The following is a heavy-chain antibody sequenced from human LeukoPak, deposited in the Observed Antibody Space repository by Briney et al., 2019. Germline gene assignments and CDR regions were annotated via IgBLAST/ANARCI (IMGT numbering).Heavy chain of an antibody. CDR3: ASQGILTGPIDY. CDR2: TNHSGST. J-gene: IGHJ4*02. Sequence: SETLSLTCAVYGGSFSGYYWSWIRQPPGKGLEWIGETNHSGSTNYNPSLKSRVTISVDTSKNQFSLKLSSVTAADTAVYYCASQGILTGPIDYWGQGTLVTVSS. V-gene: IGHV4-34*01. CDR1: GGSFSGYY. D-gene: IGHD3-9*01.